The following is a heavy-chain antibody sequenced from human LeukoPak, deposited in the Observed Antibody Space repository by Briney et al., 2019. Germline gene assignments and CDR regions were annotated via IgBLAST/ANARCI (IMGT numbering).Heavy chain of an antibody. D-gene: IGHD6-25*01. CDR2: ISGSGRTI. Sequence: GGSLRLSCAASGFTFSRSEMIWVRQAPGKGLEWVSYISGSGRTIYYADSVMGRFTVSRDNAENSLYLQMNSLRDEDTALYFCARDKGTGIEASVYYYYGVDVWGQGTTVYVSS. CDR1: GFTFSRSE. J-gene: IGHJ6*02. V-gene: IGHV3-48*03. CDR3: ARDKGTGIEASVYYYYGVDV.